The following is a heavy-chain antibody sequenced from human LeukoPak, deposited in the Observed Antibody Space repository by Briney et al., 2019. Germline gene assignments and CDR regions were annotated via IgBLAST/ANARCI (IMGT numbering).Heavy chain of an antibody. CDR2: INPNSGGT. J-gene: IGHJ4*02. CDR3: ARSNYYDSSGSDY. CDR1: GYTFTGYY. D-gene: IGHD3-22*01. Sequence: ASVNVSCKASGYTFTGYYMHWVRQAPGQGLEWMGWINPNSGGTNYAQKFQGRVTMTRDTSISTAYMELSRLRSDDTAVYSCARSNYYDSSGSDYWGQGTLVTVSS. V-gene: IGHV1-2*02.